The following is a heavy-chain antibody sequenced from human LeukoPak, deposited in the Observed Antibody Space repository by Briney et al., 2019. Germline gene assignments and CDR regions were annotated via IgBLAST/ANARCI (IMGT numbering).Heavy chain of an antibody. D-gene: IGHD4-23*01. J-gene: IGHJ4*02. Sequence: PGGSLRLSCAASGFTFSSYGMHWVRQAPGKGLEWVAVISYDGSNKYYADSVKGRFTISRDNSKNTLYLQMNSLRAEDTAVYYCAGDHSDYGGNIDYWGQGTLVTVSS. CDR2: ISYDGSNK. V-gene: IGHV3-30*03. CDR1: GFTFSSYG. CDR3: AGDHSDYGGNIDY.